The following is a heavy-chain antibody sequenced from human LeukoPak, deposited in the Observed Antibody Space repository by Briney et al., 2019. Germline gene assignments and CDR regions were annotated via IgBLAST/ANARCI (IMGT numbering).Heavy chain of an antibody. CDR3: ARDGAPVCGTDCSRGWLDMDF. Sequence: ASVKVSCKASGYTFTNYGITWVRQAPGQGLEWMGWISTYNVNTNYAQKFQGRVTMTTDPSTSTAYMELRSLRSDDTAVYYCARDGAPVCGTDCSRGWLDMDFWGKGTTVTVPS. V-gene: IGHV1-18*01. J-gene: IGHJ6*03. CDR2: ISTYNVNT. CDR1: GYTFTNYG. D-gene: IGHD2-21*01.